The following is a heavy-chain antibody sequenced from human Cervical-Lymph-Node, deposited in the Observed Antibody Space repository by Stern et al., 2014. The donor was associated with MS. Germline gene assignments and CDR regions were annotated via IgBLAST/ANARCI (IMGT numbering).Heavy chain of an antibody. V-gene: IGHV4-31*03. D-gene: IGHD3-16*01. Sequence: QLQLQESGPGLVKPSQTLSLSCTVSGVPTSSGGYYWTWIRQLPGKGLAWVGYIHHSGATFYNPSLKSRVSISVDTSENRFSLNLKSVSAADTAVYYCAAIGPLMEGAAFDIWGQGTMVTVSS. CDR1: GVPTSSGGYY. CDR3: AAIGPLMEGAAFDI. J-gene: IGHJ3*02. CDR2: IHHSGAT.